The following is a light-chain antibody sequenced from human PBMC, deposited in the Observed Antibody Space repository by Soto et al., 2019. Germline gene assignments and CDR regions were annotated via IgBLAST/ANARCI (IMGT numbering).Light chain of an antibody. CDR1: QSVSTSY. V-gene: IGKV3-20*01. CDR3: QQYGRSPGT. Sequence: EIVLTQSPGTLSLSPGERATLSCRASQSVSTSYLAWYQQKPGQAPRLVIYGASNRATGIPDRFSGSGSGTDCTLTISRLEPEDLAVYYCQQYGRSPGTFGPGTKVDIK. J-gene: IGKJ3*01. CDR2: GAS.